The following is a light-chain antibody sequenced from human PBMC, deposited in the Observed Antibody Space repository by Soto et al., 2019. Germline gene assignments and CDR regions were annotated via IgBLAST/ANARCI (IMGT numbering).Light chain of an antibody. V-gene: IGLV1-40*01. CDR1: SSNIGAGYD. CDR2: GNS. Sequence: QSVLTQPPSVSGAPGQRVTISCTGSSSNIGAGYDVHWYQQLPGTAPKLLIYGNSNRPSGVPDRFSGSKSGTSASLAITWLQAEDEADYYCQSYDSSLSAVVFGGGTKPTVL. J-gene: IGLJ2*01. CDR3: QSYDSSLSAVV.